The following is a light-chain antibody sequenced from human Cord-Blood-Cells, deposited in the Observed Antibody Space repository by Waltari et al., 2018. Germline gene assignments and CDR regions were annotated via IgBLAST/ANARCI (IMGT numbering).Light chain of an antibody. CDR2: EVS. J-gene: IGLJ2*01. CDR1: SSDVGSYNR. Sequence: QSALTQPPSVSGSPGQSVTISCTGTSSDVGSYNRVSWYQQPPGTAPKLMIYEVSTRPSGVPDRFSGSKSGNTASLTISGLQAEDEADYYCSSYTSSSTRVVFGGGTKLTVL. CDR3: SSYTSSSTRVV. V-gene: IGLV2-18*02.